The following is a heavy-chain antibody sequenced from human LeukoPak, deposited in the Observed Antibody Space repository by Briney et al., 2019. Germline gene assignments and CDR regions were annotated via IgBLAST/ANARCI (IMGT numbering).Heavy chain of an antibody. J-gene: IGHJ6*03. D-gene: IGHD3-10*01. CDR3: ARHGSITMVRGRLRYYYMDV. CDR2: IYSGGST. CDR1: GFTVSSNY. Sequence: GGSLRLSCAASGFTVSSNYMSWVRQAPGKGLEWVSVIYSGGSTYYADSAKGRFTISRDNSKNTLYLQMNSLRDEDTAVYYCARHGSITMVRGRLRYYYMDVWGKGTTVTISS. V-gene: IGHV3-53*01.